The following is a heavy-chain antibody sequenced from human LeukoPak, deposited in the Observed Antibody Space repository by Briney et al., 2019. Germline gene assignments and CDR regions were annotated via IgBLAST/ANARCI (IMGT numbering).Heavy chain of an antibody. D-gene: IGHD3-22*01. CDR2: ISSSSSYI. J-gene: IGHJ4*02. CDR1: GVTFSSYS. Sequence: PGGSLRLSCAASGVTFSSYSMNWVRQDPGKGLEWVSSISSSSSYIYYADSVKGRFTISRDNAKNSLYLQMNSLRAEDTAVYYCAKNYYDSSGLSDYWGQGTLVTVSS. CDR3: AKNYYDSSGLSDY. V-gene: IGHV3-21*01.